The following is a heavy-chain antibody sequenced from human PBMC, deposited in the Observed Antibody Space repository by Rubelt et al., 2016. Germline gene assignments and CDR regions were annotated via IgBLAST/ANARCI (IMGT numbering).Heavy chain of an antibody. CDR2: ISGSGGTT. CDR3: VKTYSGSYSFNNWFDY. J-gene: IGHJ5*01. Sequence: EVQLLESGGGLVQPGGSLRLSCAAAGFTFSSYAMSWVRQGPGKGLEWVSAISGSGGTTYYADSVKGRFTISRDNSKNTLYLQMNSLRAEDTAVYYCVKTYSGSYSFNNWFDYWGQGTLVTVSS. V-gene: IGHV3-23*01. D-gene: IGHD3-10*01. CDR1: GFTFSSYA.